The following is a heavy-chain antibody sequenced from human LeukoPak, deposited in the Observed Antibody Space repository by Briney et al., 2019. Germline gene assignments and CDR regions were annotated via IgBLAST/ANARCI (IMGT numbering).Heavy chain of an antibody. CDR1: GGSINTYY. J-gene: IGHJ4*02. Sequence: SETLSLTCTVSGGSINTYYWSWIRQPAGKGLEWIGRIYTSGSTTYNPSLKSRVTMSIDTAKNQFSLKLSSVTAADTAVYYCARGGPKVGATTNLDYWGQGSLVTVSS. CDR2: IYTSGST. CDR3: ARGGPKVGATTNLDY. V-gene: IGHV4-4*07. D-gene: IGHD1-26*01.